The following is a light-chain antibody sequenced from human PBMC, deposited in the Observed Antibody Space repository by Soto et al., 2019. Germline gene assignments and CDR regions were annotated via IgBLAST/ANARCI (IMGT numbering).Light chain of an antibody. Sequence: DTPMTQSPSSLSASVGGRVTITCRASQDINNFLAWFQQKPGKAPKPLIYSASSLQDGVPSTFSGSGSGTHFTLTISSLQPEDFATYFCLQYDRFPATFGGGTRVDIE. CDR1: QDINNF. CDR3: LQYDRFPAT. V-gene: IGKV1-16*01. CDR2: SAS. J-gene: IGKJ4*01.